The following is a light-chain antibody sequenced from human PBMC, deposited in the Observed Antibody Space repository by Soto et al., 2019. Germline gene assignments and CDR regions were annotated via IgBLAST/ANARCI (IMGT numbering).Light chain of an antibody. CDR3: QHSYSTPWT. CDR2: AAS. CDR1: QSISSY. J-gene: IGKJ1*01. Sequence: DIQMTQSPSSLSASVGDRVTITCRASQSISSYLNWYQQKPGKAPKLLIYAASSLQSGVPSRFSGSGSGTDFPLPISSLQPEDFAAYYCQHSYSTPWTFGQATKVEIK. V-gene: IGKV1-39*01.